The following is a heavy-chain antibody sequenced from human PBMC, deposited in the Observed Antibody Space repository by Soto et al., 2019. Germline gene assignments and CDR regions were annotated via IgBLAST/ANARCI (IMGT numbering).Heavy chain of an antibody. V-gene: IGHV5-51*01. CDR3: ASGGILTGYRYYYYGMDV. Sequence: GDSLRISCKCCVYSFTGYWIAWVRQIPGKGLEWMGIIYPGDSDTRYSPSFQCQVTISADKSISTAYLQWSILKASDTAMYYCASGGILTGYRYYYYGMDVWGQGTTVTAP. J-gene: IGHJ6*02. CDR2: IYPGDSDT. CDR1: VYSFTGYW. D-gene: IGHD3-9*01.